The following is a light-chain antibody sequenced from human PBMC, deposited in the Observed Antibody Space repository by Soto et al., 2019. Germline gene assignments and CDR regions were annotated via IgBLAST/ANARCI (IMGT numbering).Light chain of an antibody. CDR1: QGVSTW. Sequence: DIQMTQSPSSVSASVGDRVTITCRASQGVSTWLAWYQQRLGRAPKLLIYAASSLQSGVSSRFSGSGSGTEFTLTISSLQPEDSATYFCQQVESFPLTFGGGTKVEVK. CDR2: AAS. J-gene: IGKJ4*01. CDR3: QQVESFPLT. V-gene: IGKV1-12*01.